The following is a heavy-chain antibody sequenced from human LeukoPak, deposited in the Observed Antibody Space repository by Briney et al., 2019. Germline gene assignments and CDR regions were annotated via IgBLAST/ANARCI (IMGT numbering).Heavy chain of an antibody. Sequence: GGSLKLSCEASEFTFSSYAMNWVRQAPGKGLEWVSGISGGGDATYYADSVKGRFTISRDNAENSLYLQMNSLRDEDTAVYYCARAMRSGYDYWGQGTLVTVSS. V-gene: IGHV3-23*01. D-gene: IGHD5-12*01. CDR2: ISGGGDAT. J-gene: IGHJ4*02. CDR1: EFTFSSYA. CDR3: ARAMRSGYDY.